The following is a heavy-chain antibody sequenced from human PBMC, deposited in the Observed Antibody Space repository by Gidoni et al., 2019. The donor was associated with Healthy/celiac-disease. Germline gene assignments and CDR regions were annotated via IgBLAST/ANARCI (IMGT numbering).Heavy chain of an antibody. CDR1: GGSISSSSYY. Sequence: QLQLQESGPGLVKPSETLSLTCTVSGGSISSSSYYWGGLRQPPGKGLEWIGSIYYSGSTYYNPPLQSRVTLSVDTSKNPFSLKLSSVTASDTAVYYCARQVTMVRGVIDAFDIWGQGTMVTVSS. CDR2: IYYSGST. J-gene: IGHJ3*02. D-gene: IGHD3-10*01. CDR3: ARQVTMVRGVIDAFDI. V-gene: IGHV4-39*01.